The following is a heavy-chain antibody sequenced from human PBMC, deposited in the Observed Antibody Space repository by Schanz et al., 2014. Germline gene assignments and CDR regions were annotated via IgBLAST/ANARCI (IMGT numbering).Heavy chain of an antibody. J-gene: IGHJ4*02. D-gene: IGHD2-2*01. CDR1: GYTFTSYY. CDR2: INPSSGTT. V-gene: IGHV1-46*03. CDR3: ARGGFFDSTSFDS. Sequence: QVQLVQSGAEVKKPGASVKVSCKASGYTFTSYYMHWVRQAPGQGLEWMGLINPSSGTTRIAQNFQGRLAVTRDTSTSTVNMELSSLRSEDTSVYYCARGGFFDSTSFDSWGQGTLVTVSS.